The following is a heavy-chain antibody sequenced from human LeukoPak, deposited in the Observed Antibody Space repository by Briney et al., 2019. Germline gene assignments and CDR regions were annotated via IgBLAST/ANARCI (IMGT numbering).Heavy chain of an antibody. D-gene: IGHD2-2*01. CDR3: ARERLVAAASN. J-gene: IGHJ4*02. CDR2: IYTSGST. CDR1: GYSISSGYY. Sequence: SETLSLTCAVSGYSISSGYYWGWIRQPAGKGLEWIGRIYTSGSTNYNPSLKSRVTISVDTSKNQFSLKLSSVTAADTAVYYCARERLVAAASNWGQGTLVTVSS. V-gene: IGHV4-61*02.